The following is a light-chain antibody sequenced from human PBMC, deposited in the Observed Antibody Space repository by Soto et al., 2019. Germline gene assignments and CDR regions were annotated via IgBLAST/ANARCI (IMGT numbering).Light chain of an antibody. CDR3: QQSHSPPRT. CDR2: AAS. J-gene: IGKJ1*01. V-gene: IGKV1-39*01. CDR1: QSISTY. Sequence: DIQMTQSPSSLSASVGDRVTITCRSSQSISTYLNWYQQKQGKAPKLLIYAASTLQSGVPSRFSGSGSGTEFTLTINNLQLEDCAIYYCQQSHSPPRTFGQGTKLEIK.